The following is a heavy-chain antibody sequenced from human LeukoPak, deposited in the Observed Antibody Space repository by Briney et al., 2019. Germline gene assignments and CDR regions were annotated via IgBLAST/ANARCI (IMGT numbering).Heavy chain of an antibody. J-gene: IGHJ4*02. V-gene: IGHV3-64D*06. CDR2: ISSNGGST. D-gene: IGHD3-16*02. Sequence: PGGSLRLSCSASGFTFSSYAMHWVRQAPGKGLEYVSAISSNGGSTYYADSVKGRFTISRDNSKNTLYLQTSSLRAEDTAVYYCVKGYDYVWGSYRPFDYWGQGTLVTVSS. CDR1: GFTFSSYA. CDR3: VKGYDYVWGSYRPFDY.